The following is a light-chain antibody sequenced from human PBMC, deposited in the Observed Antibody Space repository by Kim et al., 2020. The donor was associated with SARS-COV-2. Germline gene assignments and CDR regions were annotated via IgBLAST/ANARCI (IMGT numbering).Light chain of an antibody. J-gene: IGKJ4*01. CDR2: GAH. CDR1: EPVRTGY. CDR3: QQYASPLLT. V-gene: IGKV3-20*01. Sequence: SPGERATHSCKASEPVRTGYIAWYQQKPGQAPRLVIFGAHNRATGIPDRFSGSGSIRDFILTISGLEPEDFAVYYCQQYASPLLTFGGGTKVDIK.